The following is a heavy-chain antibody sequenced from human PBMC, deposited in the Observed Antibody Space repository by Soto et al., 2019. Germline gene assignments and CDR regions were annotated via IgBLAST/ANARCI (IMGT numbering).Heavy chain of an antibody. CDR1: GYPFTSYD. CDR3: ARPTIFGVVHGYYYYGMDV. J-gene: IGHJ6*02. CDR2: MNPNSGNT. V-gene: IGHV1-8*01. Sequence: ASVTVSCKASGYPFTSYDINWVRQATGQGLEWMGWMNPNSGNTGDAQKFQGRVTMTRNTSISTDYMELSSLRSEDTAVYYCARPTIFGVVHGYYYYGMDVWGQGTTVTVSS. D-gene: IGHD3-3*01.